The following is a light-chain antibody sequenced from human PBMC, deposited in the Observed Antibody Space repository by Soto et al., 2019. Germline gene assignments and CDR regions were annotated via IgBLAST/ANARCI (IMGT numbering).Light chain of an antibody. CDR1: QDIGND. V-gene: IGKV1-6*02. CDR3: LQDHTYPWT. J-gene: IGKJ1*01. CDR2: GAS. Sequence: IQMTQSPSSLSVSVTDRVTITCRASQDIGNDLGWYQQRPGEAPELLLYGASTLRSGVPSRFSGSGSGTHFALTINNLQPEDSATYFCLQDHTYPWTFGQGTKVEI.